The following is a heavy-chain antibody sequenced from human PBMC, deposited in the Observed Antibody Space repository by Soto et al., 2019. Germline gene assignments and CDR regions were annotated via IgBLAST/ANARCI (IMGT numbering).Heavy chain of an antibody. CDR3: AKSPGMYYYDSSGYYHYDY. V-gene: IGHV3-23*01. D-gene: IGHD3-22*01. CDR1: GFTFNTYA. CDR2: ISGSGANT. Sequence: GGSLRLSCAASGFTFNTYAMNWVRQAPGKGLEWVSTISGSGANTYYADSVKGRFTISRDNSKNTLYLQMNSLRVEDTAVYYCAKSPGMYYYDSSGYYHYDYWGQGTLVTVSS. J-gene: IGHJ4*02.